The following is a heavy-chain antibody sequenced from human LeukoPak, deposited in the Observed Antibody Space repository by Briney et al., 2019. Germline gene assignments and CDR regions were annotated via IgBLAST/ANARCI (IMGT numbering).Heavy chain of an antibody. CDR2: ISSSSSYI. CDR1: GFTFSSYE. D-gene: IGHD5-24*01. Sequence: PGGSLRLSCAASGFTFSSYEMNWVRQAPGKGLEWVSSISSSSSYIYYADSVKGRFTISRDNAKNSLYLQMNSLRAEDTAVYHCARDGRMATTDTEQFDYWGQGTLVTVSS. V-gene: IGHV3-21*01. CDR3: ARDGRMATTDTEQFDY. J-gene: IGHJ4*02.